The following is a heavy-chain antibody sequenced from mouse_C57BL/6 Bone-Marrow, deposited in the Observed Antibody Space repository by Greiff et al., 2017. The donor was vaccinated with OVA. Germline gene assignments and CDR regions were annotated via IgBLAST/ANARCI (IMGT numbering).Heavy chain of an antibody. CDR1: GYTFTDYE. Sequence: QVQLQQSGAELVRPGASVTLSCKASGYTFTDYEMHWVKQTPVHGLEWIGAIDPETGGTAYNQTFKGKAILTADKSSSTAYMELRSLTSEDSAVYYCTRKKSWYFDVWGTGTTVTVSS. CDR2: IDPETGGT. CDR3: TRKKSWYFDV. V-gene: IGHV1-15*01. J-gene: IGHJ1*03.